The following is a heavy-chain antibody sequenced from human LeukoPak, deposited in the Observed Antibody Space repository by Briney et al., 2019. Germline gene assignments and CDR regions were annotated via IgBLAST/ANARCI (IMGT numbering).Heavy chain of an antibody. CDR1: GFTFSSYG. CDR2: IRYDGSNK. D-gene: IGHD6-6*01. Sequence: GGSLRLSCAASGFTFSSYGMHWVRQAPGKGLEWVAFIRYDGSNKYYADSVKGRFTISRDNSKNTLYLQMNSLRAEDTAVYYCAKGMYSSSSGGDYWGQGTLVTVSS. J-gene: IGHJ4*02. CDR3: AKGMYSSSSGGDY. V-gene: IGHV3-30*02.